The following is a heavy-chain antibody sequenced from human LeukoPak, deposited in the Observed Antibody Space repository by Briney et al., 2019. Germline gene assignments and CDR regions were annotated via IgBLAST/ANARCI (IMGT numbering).Heavy chain of an antibody. V-gene: IGHV1-2*02. D-gene: IGHD2-2*01. CDR2: VNPNSGGT. CDR1: GYTFTGYY. Sequence: ASVKVSCKASGYTFTGYYMHWVRQAPGQGLEWMGWVNPNSGGTNYAQKLQGRVTMTTDTSTNTAYMELRSLSSDDTAMYYCARDCSGTTCSWNYWGQGTLVTVSS. J-gene: IGHJ4*02. CDR3: ARDCSGTTCSWNY.